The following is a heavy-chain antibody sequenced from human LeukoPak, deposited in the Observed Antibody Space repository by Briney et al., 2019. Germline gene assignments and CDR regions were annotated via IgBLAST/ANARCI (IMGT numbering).Heavy chain of an antibody. CDR3: ARDMTGYCASSSCFGGLCDY. J-gene: IGHJ4*02. V-gene: IGHV3-7*01. D-gene: IGHD2-2*01. CDR1: GFTFSSYW. CDR2: IKQDGSEK. Sequence: GGSLRLSCAASGFTFSSYWMSWVRQAPGKGLEWVANIKQDGSEKSYVDSVKGRFAISRDNAKNSLYLQMNSLRAEDTAVYFCARDMTGYCASSSCFGGLCDYWGQGTLVTVSS.